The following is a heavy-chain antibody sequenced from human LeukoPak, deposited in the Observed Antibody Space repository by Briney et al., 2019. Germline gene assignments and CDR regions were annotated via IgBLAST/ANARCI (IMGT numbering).Heavy chain of an antibody. CDR2: ISGSGGST. V-gene: IGHV3-23*01. CDR3: AKDHPTASGWDVDYFDY. J-gene: IGHJ4*02. D-gene: IGHD6-19*01. CDR1: GFTFSSYA. Sequence: GESLRLSCAASGFTFSSYAMSWVRQAPGKGLEWVSAISGSGGSTYYADSVKGRFTISRDNSKNTLYLQMNSLRAEDTAVYYCAKDHPTASGWDVDYFDYWGQGTLVTVSS.